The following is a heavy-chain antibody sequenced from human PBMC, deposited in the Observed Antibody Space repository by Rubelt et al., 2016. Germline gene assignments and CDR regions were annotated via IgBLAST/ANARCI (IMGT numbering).Heavy chain of an antibody. J-gene: IGHJ5*02. CDR3: ARTEIVVVPGAKQLYNWFDP. CDR2: ISHSGST. Sequence: GGGLVQPGGPLRLSCAASGFTFSDHYMGWVRQAPGKGLEWIGEISHSGSTNYNPSLKSRVTISADASKNNFSLRLSSVTAADTAVYYCARTEIVVVPGAKQLYNWFDPWGQGTLVTVSS. D-gene: IGHD2-2*01. V-gene: IGHV4-34*01. CDR1: GFTFSDHY.